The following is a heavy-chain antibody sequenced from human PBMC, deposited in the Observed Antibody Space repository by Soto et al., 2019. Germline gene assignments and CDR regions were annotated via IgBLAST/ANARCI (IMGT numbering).Heavy chain of an antibody. CDR2: ISSSGINI. V-gene: IGHV3-48*03. CDR1: GFSFSIYE. Sequence: PGGSLRLSCAASGFSFSIYEINWVRQAPGKGLEWVLYISSSGINIHYADSVKGRFTISRDNAKNSLYLQMNNLRAEDTAVYYCARDHPNRNYGTCFDYWGQGTLVTVSS. CDR3: ARDHPNRNYGTCFDY. D-gene: IGHD1-7*01. J-gene: IGHJ4*02.